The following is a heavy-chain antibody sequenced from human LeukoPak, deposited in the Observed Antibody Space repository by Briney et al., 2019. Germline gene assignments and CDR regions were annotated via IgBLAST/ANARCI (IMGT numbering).Heavy chain of an antibody. J-gene: IGHJ5*02. V-gene: IGHV1-18*01. CDR3: VRGLYSGYKITEFDP. CDR1: GYTFTSYG. D-gene: IGHD5-12*01. Sequence: GASVKVSCKASGYTFTSYGISWVRQAPGQGLEWMGWISAYNGNTNYAQKLQGRVTMTTDTSTSTAYMELRSLRSDDTAVYYCVRGLYSGYKITEFDPWGQGTLVTVSS. CDR2: ISAYNGNT.